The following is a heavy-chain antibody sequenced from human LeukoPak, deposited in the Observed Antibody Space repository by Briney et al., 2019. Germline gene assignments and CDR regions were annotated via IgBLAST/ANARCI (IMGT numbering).Heavy chain of an antibody. D-gene: IGHD3-10*01. J-gene: IGHJ4*02. CDR3: ARGRAHGADY. CDR2: IYYSGST. CDR1: GGSISSYY. Sequence: SETLSLTCTVSGGSISSYYWSWIRQPPGKGLEWIGYIYYSGSTNYNSSLKSRVTISVDTSKNQFSLKLSSVTAADTAVYYCARGRAHGADYWGQGTLVTVSS. V-gene: IGHV4-59*01.